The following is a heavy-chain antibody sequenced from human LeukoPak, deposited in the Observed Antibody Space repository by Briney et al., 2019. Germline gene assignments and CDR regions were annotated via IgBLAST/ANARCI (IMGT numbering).Heavy chain of an antibody. J-gene: IGHJ2*01. V-gene: IGHV4-4*02. CDR2: VYHSGST. Sequence: PSGTLSLTCAVSGASISSPDWWSWVRQPPETGLEWFGEVYHSGSTNYNPSLKSRVTKSLDKSNNQFSLKLSSVTAADTAVCYCADLWGRGTLVTVSS. CDR1: GASISSPDW. CDR3: ADL.